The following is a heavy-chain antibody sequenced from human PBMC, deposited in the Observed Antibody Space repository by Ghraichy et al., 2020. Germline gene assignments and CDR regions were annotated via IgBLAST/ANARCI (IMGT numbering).Heavy chain of an antibody. V-gene: IGHV3-48*02. J-gene: IGHJ4*02. CDR3: ARDRYGDYAVDY. CDR1: GFTFITYS. CDR2: ISSSSSTI. D-gene: IGHD4-17*01. Sequence: GSLRLSCAASGFTFITYSMNWVRQAPGKGLEWVSYISSSSSTIYYADSVKGRFTISRDNAKYSLYLQMNSLRDEDTAVYFCARDRYGDYAVDYWGQGTLVTVSS.